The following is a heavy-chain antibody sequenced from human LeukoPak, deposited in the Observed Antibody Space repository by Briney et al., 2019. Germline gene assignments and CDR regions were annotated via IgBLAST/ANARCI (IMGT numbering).Heavy chain of an antibody. V-gene: IGHV4-39*07. CDR1: GGSISSSSYY. CDR2: IYYSGST. J-gene: IGHJ4*02. Sequence: SETLSLTCTVSGGSISSSSYYWGWIRQPPGKGLEWIGSIYYSGSTYYNPSLKSRVTISVDTSKNQFSLKLSSVTAVDTAVYYCASRRWLQNYFDYWGQGTLVTVSS. CDR3: ASRRWLQNYFDY. D-gene: IGHD5-24*01.